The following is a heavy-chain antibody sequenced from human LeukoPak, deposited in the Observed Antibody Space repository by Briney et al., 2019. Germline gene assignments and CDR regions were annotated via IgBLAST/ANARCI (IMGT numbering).Heavy chain of an antibody. Sequence: GGSLRLSCAASGFTFSSYGMHWVRQAPGKGLEWVAVISYDGSNKYYADSVKGRFTISRDNAKNSLYLQMNSLRVEDTAVYYCAREGYNYDFWSGFWFDPWGQGTLVTVSS. D-gene: IGHD3-3*01. V-gene: IGHV3-30*03. CDR1: GFTFSSYG. CDR3: AREGYNYDFWSGFWFDP. J-gene: IGHJ5*02. CDR2: ISYDGSNK.